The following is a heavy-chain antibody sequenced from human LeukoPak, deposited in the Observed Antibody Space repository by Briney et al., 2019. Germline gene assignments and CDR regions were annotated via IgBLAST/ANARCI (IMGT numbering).Heavy chain of an antibody. CDR1: GGSISSGGYS. J-gene: IGHJ4*02. CDR3: ARGNYYDSSFDY. Sequence: SETLSLTCAVSGGSISSGGYSWSWIRQPPGKGLEWIGYIYHSGSTYYNPSLKSRVTISVDTSKNQFSLKLSSVTAADTAVYYCARGNYYDSSFDYWGQGTLVTVSS. D-gene: IGHD3-22*01. CDR2: IYHSGST. V-gene: IGHV4-30-2*02.